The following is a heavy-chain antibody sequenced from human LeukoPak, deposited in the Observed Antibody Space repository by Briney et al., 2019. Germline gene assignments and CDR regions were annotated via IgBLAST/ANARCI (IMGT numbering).Heavy chain of an antibody. D-gene: IGHD1-26*01. J-gene: IGHJ1*01. CDR2: INPSGGST. CDR1: GYTFTSYY. CDR3: ARSRFVGATRTYFQH. Sequence: GASVKVSCKASGYTFTSYYMHWVRQAPGQGLEWMGIINPSGGSTSYAQKFQGRVTMTRDMSTSTVYMELSSLRSEDTAVYYCARSRFVGATRTYFQHWGQGTLVTVSS. V-gene: IGHV1-46*01.